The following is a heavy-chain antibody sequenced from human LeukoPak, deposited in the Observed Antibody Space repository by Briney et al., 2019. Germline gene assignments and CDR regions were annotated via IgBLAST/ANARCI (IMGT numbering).Heavy chain of an antibody. CDR2: IYYSGST. D-gene: IGHD3-22*01. CDR3: ARQGVIVVVTPFDY. CDR1: GGSISSSTYY. J-gene: IGHJ4*02. Sequence: SETLSLTCTVSGGSISSSTYYWGWIRQPPGKGLEWIGSIYYSGSTYYNPSLKSRVTMSVDTSKNQFSLKLSSVTAADTAVYYCARQGVIVVVTPFDYWGQGTLVTVSS. V-gene: IGHV4-39*01.